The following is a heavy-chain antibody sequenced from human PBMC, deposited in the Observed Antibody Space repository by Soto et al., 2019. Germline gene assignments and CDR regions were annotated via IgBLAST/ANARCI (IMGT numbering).Heavy chain of an antibody. CDR3: ARVSFVGPSGGRYFDY. CDR1: GFTFSAHY. Sequence: EVQLVESGGGLVQPGGSLRLSCAASGFTFSAHYMDWVRQAPGKGLEWVGRIKNKANSYTTEYAASVEGRFTISREDSPNSLYLQMNSLKTEDTGVYYGARVSFVGPSGGRYFDYWGQGSQVAVSS. V-gene: IGHV3-72*01. CDR2: IKNKANSYTT. J-gene: IGHJ4*02. D-gene: IGHD3-16*01.